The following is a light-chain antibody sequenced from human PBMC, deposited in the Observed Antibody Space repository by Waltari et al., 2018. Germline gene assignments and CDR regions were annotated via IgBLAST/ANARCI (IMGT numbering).Light chain of an antibody. J-gene: IGKJ1*01. CDR1: QSASTS. V-gene: IGKV3-15*01. Sequence: ELVMTQSPATLSVSPGERASLSCRASQSASTSLAWYQQTPGQAPRLLIHRASTRAAGIPDRFSGSGSGTEFTLTISSLQSEDSAIYYCQQYNIWPWTFGQGTKVDIK. CDR3: QQYNIWPWT. CDR2: RAS.